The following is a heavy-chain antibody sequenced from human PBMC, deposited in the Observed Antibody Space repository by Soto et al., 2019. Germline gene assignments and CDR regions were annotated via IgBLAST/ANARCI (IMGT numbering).Heavy chain of an antibody. D-gene: IGHD2-2*03. CDR2: INAGNGNT. CDR1: GYTFTSYA. CDR3: AKGRKIDGYCSSTSCYWFDAVDI. J-gene: IGHJ3*02. V-gene: IGHV1-3*01. Sequence: ASVKVSCKASGYTFTSYAMHWVRQAPGQRLEWMGWINAGNGNTKYSQKFQGRVTITRDTSASTAYMELSSLRSEDTAVYYCAKGRKIDGYCSSTSCYWFDAVDIWGQGTMVTVS.